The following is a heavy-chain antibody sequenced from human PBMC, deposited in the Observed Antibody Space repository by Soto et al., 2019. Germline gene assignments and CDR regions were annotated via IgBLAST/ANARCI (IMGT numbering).Heavy chain of an antibody. D-gene: IGHD3-10*01. CDR1: GGSISSSNW. J-gene: IGHJ6*02. CDR3: ARERAFGESSPGYYYYGMDV. CDR2: IYHSGST. Sequence: QVQLQESGPGLVKPSGTLSLTCAVSGGSISSSNWWSWVRQTPGKGLEWIGEIYHSGSTNYNPSLKSRVTISVDKSKNLFSLKLSSVSAADTAVYYCARERAFGESSPGYYYYGMDVWGQGTTVTVSS. V-gene: IGHV4-4*02.